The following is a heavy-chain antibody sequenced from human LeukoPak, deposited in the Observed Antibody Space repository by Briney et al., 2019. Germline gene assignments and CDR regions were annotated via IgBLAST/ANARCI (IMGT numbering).Heavy chain of an antibody. V-gene: IGHV1-2*02. D-gene: IGHD5-12*01. CDR3: ARDKDIVATISDY. Sequence: ASVKVSCKASGYTFTGYYMHWVRQAPGQGLEWMGWINPNSGGTNYAQKFQGRVTMTRDTSISAAYMELSRLRSDDTAVYYCARDKDIVATISDYWGQGTLVTVSS. CDR2: INPNSGGT. CDR1: GYTFTGYY. J-gene: IGHJ4*02.